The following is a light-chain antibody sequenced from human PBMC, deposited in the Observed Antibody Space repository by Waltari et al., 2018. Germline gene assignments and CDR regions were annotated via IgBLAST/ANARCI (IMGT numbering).Light chain of an antibody. V-gene: IGLV2-23*02. CDR2: EVP. J-gene: IGLJ3*02. CDR1: SSDVGNYDV. Sequence: QSALTQTASVSGSPGQSITIPCTGVSSDVGNYDVVSWYQNHPDKPPKLIVYEVPKRPPGVSDRFSGSKSGNTASLTISGLQAEDEADYYCCSFAESDTWVFGGGTKVTVL. CDR3: CSFAESDTWV.